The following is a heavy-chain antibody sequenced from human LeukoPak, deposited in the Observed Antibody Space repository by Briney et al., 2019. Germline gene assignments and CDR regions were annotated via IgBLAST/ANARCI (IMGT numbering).Heavy chain of an antibody. D-gene: IGHD5-18*01. Sequence: SGRSLRLSCAASGFTFSSYGMHWVRQAPGKGLEWVAVISYDGSNKYYADSVKGRSTISRDNSKNTLYLQMNSLRAEDTAVYYCAKDTAHRYYGMDVWGKGTTVTVSS. CDR2: ISYDGSNK. CDR1: GFTFSSYG. CDR3: AKDTAHRYYGMDV. V-gene: IGHV3-30*18. J-gene: IGHJ6*04.